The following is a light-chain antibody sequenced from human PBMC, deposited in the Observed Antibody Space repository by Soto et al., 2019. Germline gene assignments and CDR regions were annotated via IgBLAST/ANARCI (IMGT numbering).Light chain of an antibody. J-gene: IGKJ1*01. CDR3: QQYNSYLWT. CDR2: DAS. Sequence: DIQMTQSPSTLSASVGDRGTITCRASQSISSWLAWYQQKPGKAPKLLIYDASSLESGVPSWFSGSGSGTEFPLTISSLQPDDFATYYCQQYNSYLWTFGQGTKVEIK. V-gene: IGKV1-5*01. CDR1: QSISSW.